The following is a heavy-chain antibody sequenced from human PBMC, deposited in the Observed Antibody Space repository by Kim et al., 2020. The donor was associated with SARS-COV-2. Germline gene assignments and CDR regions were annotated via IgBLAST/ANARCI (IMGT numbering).Heavy chain of an antibody. Sequence: SVKVSCKASGGTFSSYAISWVRQAPGQGLEWMGGIIPIFGTANYAQKFQGRVTITADESTSTAYMELSSLRSEDTAVYYCASQVYYDFWSGYSNYYGMDVWGQGTTVTVSS. CDR1: GGTFSSYA. J-gene: IGHJ6*02. CDR2: IIPIFGTA. D-gene: IGHD3-3*01. CDR3: ASQVYYDFWSGYSNYYGMDV. V-gene: IGHV1-69*13.